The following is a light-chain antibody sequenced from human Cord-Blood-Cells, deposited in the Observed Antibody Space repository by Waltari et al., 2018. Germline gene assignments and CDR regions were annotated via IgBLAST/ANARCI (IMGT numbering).Light chain of an antibody. J-gene: IGLJ1*01. CDR2: DVS. Sequence: QSALTQPRSVSGSPGQSVTISCTGTSSDVGGYNDVSWYQQHPGKAPKPMIYDVSKRPSGVPDRFSGSKSGNTASLTISGLQAEDEADYYCCSYAGSYTSYVFGTGTKVTVL. CDR1: SSDVGGYND. CDR3: CSYAGSYTSYV. V-gene: IGLV2-11*01.